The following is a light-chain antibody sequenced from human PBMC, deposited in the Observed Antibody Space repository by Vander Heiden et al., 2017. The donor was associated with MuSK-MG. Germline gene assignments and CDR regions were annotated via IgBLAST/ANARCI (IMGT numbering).Light chain of an antibody. CDR3: YKEYGDPPT. CDR1: QGISNY. V-gene: IGKV1-27*01. J-gene: IGKJ3*01. Sequence: DIQMTQSPSSLSASVGDRVTITCRASQGISNYLAWYQQKPGKVPKLLLYAASTFLAAVLSRFSGSGSETDFTLTIISRQPEDVTTSYCYKEYGDPPTFGPGTKVDIK. CDR2: AAS.